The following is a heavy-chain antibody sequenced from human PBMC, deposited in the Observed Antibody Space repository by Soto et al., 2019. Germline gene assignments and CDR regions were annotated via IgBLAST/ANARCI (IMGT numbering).Heavy chain of an antibody. CDR3: VKDGGYCSSSTCYAPRNHYFDS. CDR1: GFTFSDYW. D-gene: IGHD2-2*01. CDR2: IKFDGSEK. V-gene: IGHV3-7*03. Sequence: LRLSCEASGFTFSDYWMSWVRQAPGKGPEWVANIKFDGSEKQYVDSVRGRFTISRDNSRSSLSLQMNSLRAGDTAVYYCVKDGGYCSSSTCYAPRNHYFDSWGQGTLVTVSS. J-gene: IGHJ4*02.